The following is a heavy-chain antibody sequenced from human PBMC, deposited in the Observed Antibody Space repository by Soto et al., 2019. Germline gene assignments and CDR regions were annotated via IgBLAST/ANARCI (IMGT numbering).Heavy chain of an antibody. CDR2: LSASGRT. D-gene: IGHD2-8*01. Sequence: SETLSLTCAISGDSIGNFYWSWIRQPAGKGLESLGRLSASGRTNYSPSLQSRVTMSLDRSKNRFSLRLTSVSAADTAVYFCARGMGRYFDIWGRGTLITVSS. V-gene: IGHV4-4*07. CDR3: ARGMGRYFDI. CDR1: GDSIGNFY. J-gene: IGHJ2*01.